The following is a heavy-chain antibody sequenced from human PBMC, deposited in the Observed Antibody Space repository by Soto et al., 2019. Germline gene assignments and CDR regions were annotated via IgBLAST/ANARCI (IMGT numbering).Heavy chain of an antibody. V-gene: IGHV3-73*02. Sequence: EVQLVESGGGLVQPGGSMKLSCAASGFTFSGSAMHWVRQASGKGLEWVGRIRSKANSYATAYAASVKGRFTISRDDSKRTAYLQMNSLKTEDTAVYYCTRIAPGIYYYYGMDVWGQGTTVTVSS. CDR3: TRIAPGIYYYYGMDV. CDR2: IRSKANSYAT. D-gene: IGHD6-13*01. CDR1: GFTFSGSA. J-gene: IGHJ6*02.